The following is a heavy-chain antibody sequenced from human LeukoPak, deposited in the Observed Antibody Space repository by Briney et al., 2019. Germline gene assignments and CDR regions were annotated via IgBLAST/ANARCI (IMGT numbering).Heavy chain of an antibody. CDR2: IYSGGST. J-gene: IGHJ3*02. D-gene: IGHD3-22*01. CDR3: ARRISYYYDSSGYYKAHDAFGI. V-gene: IGHV3-53*01. CDR1: GFTVSSNY. Sequence: GGSLRLSCAASGFTVSSNYMSWVRQAPGKGLEWVSVIYSGGSTYYADSVEGRFTISRDNSKNTLYLQMNSLRAEDTAVYYCARRISYYYDSSGYYKAHDAFGIWGQGTMVTVSS.